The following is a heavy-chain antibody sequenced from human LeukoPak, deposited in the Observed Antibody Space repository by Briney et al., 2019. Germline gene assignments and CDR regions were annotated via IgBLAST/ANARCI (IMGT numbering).Heavy chain of an antibody. CDR1: GGSISSYY. D-gene: IGHD3-10*01. Sequence: PSETLSLTCTVSGGSISSYYWSWIRQPPGKGLEWIGYIYYSGSTNYNPSLKSRVTISVDTSKNQFSLKLSSVTAADTAVYFCARWYYYGSGSYYLDYWGQGTLVTVSS. CDR3: ARWYYYGSGSYYLDY. V-gene: IGHV4-59*08. CDR2: IYYSGST. J-gene: IGHJ4*02.